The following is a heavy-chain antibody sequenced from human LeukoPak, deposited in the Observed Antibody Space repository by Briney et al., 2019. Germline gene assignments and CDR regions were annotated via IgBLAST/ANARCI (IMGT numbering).Heavy chain of an antibody. CDR2: IYTSGST. CDR1: GGSISSYY. V-gene: IGHV4-4*07. J-gene: IGHJ5*02. Sequence: SETLSLTCTVSGGSISSYYWSWIRKPAGKGLEWIGRIYTSGSTNYNPSLKSRVTMSVDTSKNQFSLKLSSVTAADTAVYYCARDPHYDLWSGYRVEENWFDPWGQGTLVTVSS. CDR3: ARDPHYDLWSGYRVEENWFDP. D-gene: IGHD3-3*01.